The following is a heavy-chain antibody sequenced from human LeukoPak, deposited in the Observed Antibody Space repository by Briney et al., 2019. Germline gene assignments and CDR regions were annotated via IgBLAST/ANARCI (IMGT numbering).Heavy chain of an antibody. CDR2: IRYDGSNK. J-gene: IGHJ6*02. V-gene: IGHV3-30*02. Sequence: GGSLRLSCAASGFTFSSYGMHWVRQAPGKGLEWVAFIRYDGSNKYYADSVKGRFTISRDNSKNTLYLQMNSLRAEDTAVYYCAKAPSITMVRGVISYYYGMDVWGQGTTVTVS. CDR3: AKAPSITMVRGVISYYYGMDV. CDR1: GFTFSSYG. D-gene: IGHD3-10*01.